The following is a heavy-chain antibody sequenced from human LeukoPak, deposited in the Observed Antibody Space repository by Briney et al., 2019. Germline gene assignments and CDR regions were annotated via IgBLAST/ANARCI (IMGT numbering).Heavy chain of an antibody. V-gene: IGHV3-7*01. Sequence: RSGGSLRLSCAASGFTFSSYWMSWVRQAPGKGLEWVANIKQDGSEKYYVDSVKGRFTISRDNAKNSLYLQMNSLRAEDTAVYHCARDRPQTKRKLGATTSYYYYYYMDVWGKGTTVTISS. J-gene: IGHJ6*03. CDR3: ARDRPQTKRKLGATTSYYYYYYMDV. CDR1: GFTFSSYW. CDR2: IKQDGSEK. D-gene: IGHD1-26*01.